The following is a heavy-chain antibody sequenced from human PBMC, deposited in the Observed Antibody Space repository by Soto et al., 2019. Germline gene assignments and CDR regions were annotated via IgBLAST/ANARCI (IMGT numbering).Heavy chain of an antibody. CDR3: ARQRTTVVTQAYFDH. J-gene: IGHJ4*02. D-gene: IGHD2-21*02. Sequence: SETLSLTCIVSGESISSSSYYWGRIRQPPGKGLEWIGSIYYSGRTYYNPSFKSRVTISIDTSKNQFSLRLSSVTATDTAVYYCARQRTTVVTQAYFDHWGQGALVTVSS. CDR1: GESISSSSYY. V-gene: IGHV4-39*01. CDR2: IYYSGRT.